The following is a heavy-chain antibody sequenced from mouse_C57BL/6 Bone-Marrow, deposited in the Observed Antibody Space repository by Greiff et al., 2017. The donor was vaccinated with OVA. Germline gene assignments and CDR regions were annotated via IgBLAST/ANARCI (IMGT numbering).Heavy chain of an antibody. CDR3: ASFYDLFDY. Sequence: VQLQQSGPELVKPGASVKMSCKASGYTFTDYNMHWVKQSHGKSLEWIGYINPNNGGTSYTQKFKGKATLTVNKSSSTAYMELRSLTSEDSAVYYCASFYDLFDYWGQGTTLTVSS. V-gene: IGHV1-22*01. CDR2: INPNNGGT. J-gene: IGHJ2*01. D-gene: IGHD2-3*01. CDR1: GYTFTDYN.